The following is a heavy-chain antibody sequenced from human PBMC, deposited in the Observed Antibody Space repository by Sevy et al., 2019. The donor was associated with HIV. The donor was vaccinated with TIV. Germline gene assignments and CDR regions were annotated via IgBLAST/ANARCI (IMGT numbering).Heavy chain of an antibody. D-gene: IGHD4-4*01. CDR3: ATEYSYDY. Sequence: ASVKVYCKASGHTSSDYYIQWVRQAPGQGLEWMGWINSKSGATSYPQKFQGRVTMTSDTSISTAYMELSRLRSDDTAVYYCATEYSYDYWGQGTLVTVSS. CDR2: INSKSGAT. CDR1: GHTSSDYY. J-gene: IGHJ4*02. V-gene: IGHV1-2*02.